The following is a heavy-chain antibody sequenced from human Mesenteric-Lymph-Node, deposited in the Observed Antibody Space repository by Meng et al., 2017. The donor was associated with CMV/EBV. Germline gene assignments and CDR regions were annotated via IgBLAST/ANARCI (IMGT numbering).Heavy chain of an antibody. CDR2: IYYTGTT. V-gene: IGHV4-39*02. J-gene: IGHJ3*02. CDR1: GASITSSGYY. CDR3: TRERPPMVGVTVVAAFDI. Sequence: GSLRLSCTVSGASITSSGYYWGWIRQPPGKGLEWIGSIYYTGTTSYSPSLRSRVTISVDTSQTHFSLRLSYVTAADTAIYYCTRERPPMVGVTVVAAFDIWGQGKMVTVSS. D-gene: IGHD1-26*01.